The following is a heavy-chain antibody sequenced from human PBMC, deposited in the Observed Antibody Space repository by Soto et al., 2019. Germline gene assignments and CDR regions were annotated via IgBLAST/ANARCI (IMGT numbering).Heavy chain of an antibody. J-gene: IGHJ6*02. CDR3: AKGVFCVHYGMDV. CDR2: ISRSGDIT. CDR1: GSTFSAFC. Sequence: EVQLLESGGALAQPGGSLRLSCAASGSTFSAFCMNWVRQAPGKGLEWVSAISRSGDITYYADSVKGRFTISRDNSKNTLYLEMNSLTGDDTAVYYCAKGVFCVHYGMDVWGQGTTVIVSS. D-gene: IGHD3-9*01. V-gene: IGHV3-23*01.